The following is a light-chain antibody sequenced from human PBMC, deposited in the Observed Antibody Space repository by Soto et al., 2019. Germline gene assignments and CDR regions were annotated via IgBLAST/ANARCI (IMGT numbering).Light chain of an antibody. CDR1: NIGSKS. J-gene: IGLJ1*01. CDR2: DDG. V-gene: IGLV3-21*02. Sequence: SYELTQPPSVSVAPGQTARITCGGNNIGSKSVHWYQQKPGQAPVLVVYDDGDRPSGIPERFSGSNSGNTATLTISRVEAGDEADYYCQVWDSSSDQGVFGTGTKLTVL. CDR3: QVWDSSSDQGV.